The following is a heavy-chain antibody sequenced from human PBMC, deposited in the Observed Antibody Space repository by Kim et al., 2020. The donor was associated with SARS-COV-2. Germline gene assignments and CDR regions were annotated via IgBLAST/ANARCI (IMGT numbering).Heavy chain of an antibody. CDR1: GFTFTSYA. Sequence: SVKVSCKASGFTFTSYAVKWVRQARGQRLEWIGWIVVVSGNTNYAQKFQERVTITTDKSTSTAYMELSSLRSEDTAVYYCATGLSWGDYDAWGQGTLVTVSS. J-gene: IGHJ5*02. CDR2: IVVVSGNT. V-gene: IGHV1-58*01. CDR3: ATGLSWGDYDA. D-gene: IGHD4-17*01.